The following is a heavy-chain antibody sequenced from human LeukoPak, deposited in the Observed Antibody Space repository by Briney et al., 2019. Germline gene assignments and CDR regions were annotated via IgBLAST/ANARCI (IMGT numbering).Heavy chain of an antibody. V-gene: IGHV3-23*01. CDR3: AKEVVLGETNYYYSGMDV. J-gene: IGHJ6*02. CDR2: ISGSGARA. Sequence: GGSLRLSCAASGFNFRGYAMSWVRQAPGKGLEWVSAISGSGARAHYAESVRGRFTISRDNAQNTLHLQMSSLRAEATAVYYCAKEVVLGETNYYYSGMDVWGQGTMVTVSS. D-gene: IGHD1-26*01. CDR1: GFNFRGYA.